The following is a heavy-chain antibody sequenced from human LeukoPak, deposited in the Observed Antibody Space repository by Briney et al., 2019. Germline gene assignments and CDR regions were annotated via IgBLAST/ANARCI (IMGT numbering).Heavy chain of an antibody. CDR2: IKQDGSEK. J-gene: IGHJ4*02. Sequence: PGGSLRLSCAGSGFTFSSYWMTWVRQAPGKGLEWVANIKQDGSEKYYVDSVKGRFTISRDNAKNSLYQQMNSLRAEDTAVYYCARAHPLWYSSSSAPFDYWGQGTLVTVSS. V-gene: IGHV3-7*01. CDR3: ARAHPLWYSSSSAPFDY. D-gene: IGHD6-6*01. CDR1: GFTFSSYW.